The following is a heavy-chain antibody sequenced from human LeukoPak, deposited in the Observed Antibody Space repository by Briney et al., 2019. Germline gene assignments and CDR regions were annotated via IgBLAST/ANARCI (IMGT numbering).Heavy chain of an antibody. CDR3: TVLDIVLMVYARSDY. Sequence: GGSLRLSCAVSGFTFSNAWMSWVRQAPGKGLEWVGRIKSKTDGGTTDYAAPVKGRFTISRDDSKNTLYLQMNSLKTEDTAVYYCTVLDIVLMVYARSDYWGQGTLVTVSS. CDR2: IKSKTDGGTT. V-gene: IGHV3-15*01. CDR1: GFTFSNAW. D-gene: IGHD2-8*01. J-gene: IGHJ4*02.